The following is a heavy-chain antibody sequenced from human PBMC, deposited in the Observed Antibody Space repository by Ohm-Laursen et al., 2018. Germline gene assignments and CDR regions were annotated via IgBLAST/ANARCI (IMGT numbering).Heavy chain of an antibody. V-gene: IGHV1-2*02. Sequence: ASVKVSCKASGYTFTDYYMHWVRQAPGLGPEWMGWTNSDTGDINYAQKFQGRITMTRDTSITTAYMELSSLRSDDTAVYYCTRANYYGSSGYVDAFDLWGQGTKVTVSS. J-gene: IGHJ3*01. CDR1: GYTFTDYY. CDR3: TRANYYGSSGYVDAFDL. D-gene: IGHD3-22*01. CDR2: TNSDTGDI.